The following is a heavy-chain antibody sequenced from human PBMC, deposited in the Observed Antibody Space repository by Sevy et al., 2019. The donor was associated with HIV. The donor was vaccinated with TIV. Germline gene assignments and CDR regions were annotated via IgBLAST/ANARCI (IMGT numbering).Heavy chain of an antibody. J-gene: IGHJ4*02. CDR2: IRYDGSNE. D-gene: IGHD1-1*01. V-gene: IGHV3-30*02. CDR3: ATRWTPGY. CDR1: GFAFSAYG. Sequence: GRSLRLSCAASGFAFSAYGMHWVRQAPGKGLEWVAFIRYDGSNEFYADSVRGRFTISRDNSINTLFLQMNSLRADDTAVYYCATRWTPGYWGQGTLVTVSS.